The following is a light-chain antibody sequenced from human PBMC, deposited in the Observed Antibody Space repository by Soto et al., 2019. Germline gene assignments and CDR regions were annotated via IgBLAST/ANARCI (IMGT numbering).Light chain of an antibody. CDR2: GAS. CDR3: QRYGSSQGT. V-gene: IGKV3-20*01. Sequence: EIVLTPSPGTLSLSPGERATLSCRASQSVSSNYLAWYLQKPGQAPRLLIYGASRRATGIPDRFSGSGSGTDFTLTISRLEPEDFAVYYCQRYGSSQGTFGQGTKLEIE. CDR1: QSVSSNY. J-gene: IGKJ1*01.